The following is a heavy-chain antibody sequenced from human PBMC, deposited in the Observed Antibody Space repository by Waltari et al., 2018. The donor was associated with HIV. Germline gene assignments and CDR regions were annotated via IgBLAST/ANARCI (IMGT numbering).Heavy chain of an antibody. J-gene: IGHJ4*02. CDR2: MVPTSDKA. CDR3: ATARETMGVDFDY. CDR1: GGTFLTST. Sequence: QVQLVQSGAAGRRPGSSVKVPCKAAGGTFLTSTINWVRQAPGQGLEWIGRMVPTSDKANYAQKFQGRVTITADKSTSTVYMDLNSLRSGDTAVYYCATARETMGVDFDYWGQGTLVTVSS. V-gene: IGHV1-69*02. D-gene: IGHD3-10*01.